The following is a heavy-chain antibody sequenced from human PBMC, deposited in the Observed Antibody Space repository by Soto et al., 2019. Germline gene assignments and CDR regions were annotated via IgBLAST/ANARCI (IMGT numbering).Heavy chain of an antibody. CDR2: IWYDGSNK. CDR3: AREGHKRGYFDY. D-gene: IGHD3-16*01. J-gene: IGHJ4*02. Sequence: GGSLRLSCAASGFTFSSYGMHWVRQAPGKGLEWVAVIWYDGSNKYYAGSVKGRVTISRDNSKNTLYLQMNSLRAEDTAVYYCAREGHKRGYFDYWGQGTLVTVSS. CDR1: GFTFSSYG. V-gene: IGHV3-33*01.